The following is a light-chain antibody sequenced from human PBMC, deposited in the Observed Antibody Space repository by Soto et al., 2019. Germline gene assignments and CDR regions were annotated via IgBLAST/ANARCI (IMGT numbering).Light chain of an antibody. CDR3: QQYANSPRT. Sequence: EIVLTQSPGTLSLSPGERATLSCRASQSVSSSYSAWYQQKPGQAPRLLIYGASSSATGIPDRFSGSGSGTDFTLTISRLEPEDFAVYYWQQYANSPRTFGQGTKVEIK. J-gene: IGKJ1*01. CDR2: GAS. V-gene: IGKV3-20*01. CDR1: QSVSSSY.